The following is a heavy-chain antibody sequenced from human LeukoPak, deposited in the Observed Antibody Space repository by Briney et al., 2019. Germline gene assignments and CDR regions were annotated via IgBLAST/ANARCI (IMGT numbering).Heavy chain of an antibody. V-gene: IGHV4-34*01. J-gene: IGHJ4*02. CDR1: GGSFSGYY. CDR2: INHSGST. D-gene: IGHD6-13*01. CDR3: ARGRYSSSWFPFDY. Sequence: SETLSLTCAVYGGSFSGYYWSWIRQPPGKGLEWIGEINHSGSTNYNPSLKSRVTISVDTSKNQFSLQLSSVTAADTAVYYCARGRYSSSWFPFDYWGQGTLVTVSS.